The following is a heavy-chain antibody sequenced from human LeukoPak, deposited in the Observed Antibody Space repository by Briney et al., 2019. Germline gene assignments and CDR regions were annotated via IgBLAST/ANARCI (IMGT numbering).Heavy chain of an antibody. CDR2: IKQDGSEK. CDR1: GFTFSTYW. V-gene: IGHV3-7*01. D-gene: IGHD3-22*01. CDR3: ARDRYDISAPHYDY. Sequence: GGSLRLSCAASGFTFSTYWMSWVRQAPGKGLEWVANIKQDGSEKYYVDSVKGRFTISRDNAKNSLFLQMNSLRAEDTAVYYCARDRYDISAPHYDYWGQGILVSVSS. J-gene: IGHJ4*02.